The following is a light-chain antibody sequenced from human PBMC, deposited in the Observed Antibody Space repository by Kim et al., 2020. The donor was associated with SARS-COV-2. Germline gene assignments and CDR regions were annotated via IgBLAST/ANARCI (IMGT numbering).Light chain of an antibody. CDR2: AAS. Sequence: SASVGDRVTITCRASQSISSYLNWYQQKPGKAPKLLIYAASSLQSGVPSRFSDSGSGTDFTLTISSLQPEDFATYYCQQSYSTPLTFGGGTKVEI. J-gene: IGKJ4*01. V-gene: IGKV1-39*01. CDR3: QQSYSTPLT. CDR1: QSISSY.